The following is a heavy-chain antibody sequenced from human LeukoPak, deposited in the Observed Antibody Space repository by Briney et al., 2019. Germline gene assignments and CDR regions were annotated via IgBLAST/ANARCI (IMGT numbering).Heavy chain of an antibody. CDR1: GVTFSGYS. V-gene: IGHV3-66*04. Sequence: GGSLRLSCAAPGVTFSGYSVNWVRQAPGKGLEWVSVIYSGGSTYYADSVKGRFTISRDNSKNTLYLQMNSLRAEDTAVYYCARRSSNHFDYWGQGTLVTVSS. CDR3: ARRSSNHFDY. J-gene: IGHJ4*02. CDR2: IYSGGST. D-gene: IGHD4-11*01.